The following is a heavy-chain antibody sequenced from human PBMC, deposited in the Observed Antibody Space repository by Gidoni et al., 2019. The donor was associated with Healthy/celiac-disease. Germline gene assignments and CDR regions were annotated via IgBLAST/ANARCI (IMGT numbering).Heavy chain of an antibody. D-gene: IGHD2-2*01. Sequence: QVQLVQSGAEVQKPGASVKVSCKASGYTFTSYAMHWVRQAPGQRLEWMGWINAGNGNTKYSQKFQGRVTITRDTSASTAYMELSSLRSEDTAVYYCARDWGCSSTSCPLGYFDYWGQGTLVTVSS. J-gene: IGHJ4*02. CDR3: ARDWGCSSTSCPLGYFDY. CDR2: INAGNGNT. CDR1: GYTFTSYA. V-gene: IGHV1-3*01.